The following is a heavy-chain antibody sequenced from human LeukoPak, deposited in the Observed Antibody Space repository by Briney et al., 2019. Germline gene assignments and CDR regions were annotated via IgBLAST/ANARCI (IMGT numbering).Heavy chain of an antibody. CDR1: GYSISSDYF. J-gene: IGHJ6*03. CDR2: IYHSWST. D-gene: IGHD5-18*01. CDR3: ARTTEGGYTYDYFYYYYMDV. V-gene: IGHV4-38-2*02. Sequence: SETLSLTCTVSGYSISSDYFWGWIRQSPGKGLEWIGSIYHSWSTYFNPSLKSRVTISVDTSKNQFSLKLSSVTAADTAVYYCARTTEGGYTYDYFYYYYMDVWGKGTTVTISS.